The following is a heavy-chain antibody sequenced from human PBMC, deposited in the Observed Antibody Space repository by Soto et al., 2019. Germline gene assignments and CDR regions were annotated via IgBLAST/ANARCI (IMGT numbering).Heavy chain of an antibody. V-gene: IGHV1-46*01. CDR3: ARDRIKRYSSSWYLAY. CDR2: IDPSGGST. J-gene: IGHJ4*02. CDR1: GYTFTSYY. D-gene: IGHD6-13*01. Sequence: ASVKVSCKASGYTFTSYYMHWVRQAPGQGLEWMGIIDPSGGSTSYAQKFQGRVTMTRDTSTSTVYMELSSLRSEDTAVYYCARDRIKRYSSSWYLAYWGQGTLVTVSS.